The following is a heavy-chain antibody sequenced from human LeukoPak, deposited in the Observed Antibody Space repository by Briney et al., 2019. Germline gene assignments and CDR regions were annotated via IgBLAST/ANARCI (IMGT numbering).Heavy chain of an antibody. Sequence: GESLKISCKGSGYSFTTYWIGWVRQMPGKGLEWMGIIYPRDSDTRYSPSFQGQVTISADKSISTAYLQWSSLKASDTAMYYCARGRVAATSGYYLDYWGQGTLVTVSS. CDR2: IYPRDSDT. J-gene: IGHJ4*02. CDR1: GYSFTTYW. V-gene: IGHV5-51*01. CDR3: ARGRVAATSGYYLDY. D-gene: IGHD6-19*01.